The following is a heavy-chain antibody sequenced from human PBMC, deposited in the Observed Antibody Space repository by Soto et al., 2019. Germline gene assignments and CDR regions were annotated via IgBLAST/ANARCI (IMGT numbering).Heavy chain of an antibody. V-gene: IGHV4-4*02. CDR2: IHHSEST. J-gene: IGHJ6*02. CDR1: GGSLRSNNW. CDR3: ARTSYDESTGYDNMDV. Sequence: QVQLQESGPGLVKPSGTLSLTCAISGGSLRSNNWWTWVRHSPRKGLEWIGEIHHSESTDYKQSLNRRVNISVDESKNQCTPKLTSGTAADTADDDGARTSYDESTGYDNMDVWGQWTTVTVSS. D-gene: IGHD3-22*01.